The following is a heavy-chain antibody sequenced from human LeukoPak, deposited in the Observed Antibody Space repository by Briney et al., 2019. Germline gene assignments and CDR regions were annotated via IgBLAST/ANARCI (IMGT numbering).Heavy chain of an antibody. CDR1: GGSFSGYY. CDR2: INHRGRT. Sequence: PSETLSLTCAVYGGSFSGYYWSWIRQPPGKGLEWIGEINHRGRTNYNQSLKRRVPISVETYKNPFSLKLSSVTAADTAVYYCARGLNWRWPYYMDVWGKGTTVTVSS. D-gene: IGHD3-3*01. CDR3: ARGLNWRWPYYMDV. V-gene: IGHV4-34*01. J-gene: IGHJ6*03.